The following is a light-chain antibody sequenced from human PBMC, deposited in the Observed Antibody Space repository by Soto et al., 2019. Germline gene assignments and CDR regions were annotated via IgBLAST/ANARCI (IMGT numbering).Light chain of an antibody. V-gene: IGKV1-39*01. CDR2: AAS. J-gene: IGKJ1*01. Sequence: IQITQSPSTLSRSVGDRVIIPFPESQSVSRSLNWYQQKTGQAPKLLIYAASTLHSGVPSRFSGSGSGTEFTLTISSLQPEDFATYYCQQNAIIPPWTFGQGTKVDIK. CDR3: QQNAIIPPWT. CDR1: QSVSRS.